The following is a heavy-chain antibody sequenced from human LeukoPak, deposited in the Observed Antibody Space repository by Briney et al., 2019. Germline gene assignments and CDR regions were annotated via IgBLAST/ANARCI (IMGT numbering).Heavy chain of an antibody. Sequence: QPGGSLRLSCAASGFSFSIYGMSWVRQAPGKGLEWVSLIYSGGSTYYADSVKGRFTISRDNSKNTLYLQMNSLRAEDTAVYYCARRAGGYSHPYDYWGQGTLVTVSS. CDR1: GFSFSIYG. V-gene: IGHV3-53*01. CDR3: ARRAGGYSHPYDY. CDR2: IYSGGST. J-gene: IGHJ4*02. D-gene: IGHD4-23*01.